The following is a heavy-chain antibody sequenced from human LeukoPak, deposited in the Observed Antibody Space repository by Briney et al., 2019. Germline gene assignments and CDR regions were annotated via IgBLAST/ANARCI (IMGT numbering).Heavy chain of an antibody. V-gene: IGHV3-23*01. J-gene: IGHJ4*02. Sequence: PGGSLRLPCAASGFTFSSYAMSWVRQAPGKGLEWVSAISGSGGSTYYADSVKGRFTISRDNSKNTLYLQMNSLRAEDTAVYYCAKSPERVVVIYVFWGQGTLVTVSS. CDR3: AKSPERVVVIYVF. D-gene: IGHD3-22*01. CDR2: ISGSGGST. CDR1: GFTFSSYA.